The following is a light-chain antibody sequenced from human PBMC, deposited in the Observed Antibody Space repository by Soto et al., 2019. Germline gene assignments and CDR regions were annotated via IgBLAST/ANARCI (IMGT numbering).Light chain of an antibody. CDR3: GSWDSSLRAYV. J-gene: IGLJ1*01. Sequence: QCVLTQPPSVSAAPGQKVTISCSGSSSNIGGNSVSWYQQLPGTAPKLLIYDDNKRPSGIPDRFSGSKSGTSATLGITGFQTGDEADYYCGSWDSSLRAYVFRTGTKVTVL. CDR2: DDN. V-gene: IGLV1-51*01. CDR1: SSNIGGNS.